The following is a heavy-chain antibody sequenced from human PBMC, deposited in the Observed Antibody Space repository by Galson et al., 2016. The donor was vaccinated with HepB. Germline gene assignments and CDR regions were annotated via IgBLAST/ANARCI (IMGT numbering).Heavy chain of an antibody. Sequence: PLSLTCSVSGGSISSGGGYYWNWIRQHPGKGLEWIGYIYHSGNAHYNPSLKSRVTISVDTSKDQFSLKLTSVTAADTAVYYCARGSGYCSSTSCYAGPFEYWGQGTLVTVSS. CDR2: IYHSGNA. D-gene: IGHD2-2*01. J-gene: IGHJ4*02. CDR3: ARGSGYCSSTSCYAGPFEY. V-gene: IGHV4-31*03. CDR1: GGSISSGGGYY.